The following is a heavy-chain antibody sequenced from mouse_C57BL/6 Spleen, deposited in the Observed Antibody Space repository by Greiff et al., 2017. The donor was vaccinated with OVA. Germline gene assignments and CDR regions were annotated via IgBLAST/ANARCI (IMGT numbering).Heavy chain of an antibody. D-gene: IGHD1-1*01. V-gene: IGHV5-17*01. CDR2: ISSGSSTI. Sequence: DVMLVESGGGLVKPGGSLKLSCAASGFTFSDYGMHWVRQAPEKGLEWVAYISSGSSTIYYADTVKGRFTISRDNAENTLFLQMTSLRSEDTAMYYCARYGSSYDYFDYWGQGTTLTVSS. J-gene: IGHJ2*01. CDR1: GFTFSDYG. CDR3: ARYGSSYDYFDY.